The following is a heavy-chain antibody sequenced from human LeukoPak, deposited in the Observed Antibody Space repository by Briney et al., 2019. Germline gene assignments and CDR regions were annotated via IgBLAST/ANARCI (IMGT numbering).Heavy chain of an antibody. J-gene: IGHJ4*02. CDR3: AKESCTGSSCYEPR. D-gene: IGHD2-15*01. CDR1: GFTFSSYG. Sequence: GGSLRLSCAASGFTFSSYGMHWVRQAPGKGLEWVAVIWYDGSNKYYADSVKGRFTISRDNSKNTLYLQVNSLRAEDTAVYYCAKESCTGSSCYEPRWGQGTLVTVSS. V-gene: IGHV3-30*02. CDR2: IWYDGSNK.